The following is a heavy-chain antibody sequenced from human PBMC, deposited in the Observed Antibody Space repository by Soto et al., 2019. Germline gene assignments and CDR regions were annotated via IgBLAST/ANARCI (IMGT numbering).Heavy chain of an antibody. J-gene: IGHJ5*02. D-gene: IGHD2-15*01. V-gene: IGHV3-7*01. Sequence: EVQLVESGGALVQPGGSLRLSCAASGLIFNNHWMTWFRQPPGKGLEWVASIKGDGSEKQYADSVKGRFTVSRDNDKNSLYLQMGSLSAEDTAVYYCATDGTSWCFDPWRQGTLVTVSS. CDR2: IKGDGSEK. CDR1: GLIFNNHW. CDR3: ATDGTSWCFDP.